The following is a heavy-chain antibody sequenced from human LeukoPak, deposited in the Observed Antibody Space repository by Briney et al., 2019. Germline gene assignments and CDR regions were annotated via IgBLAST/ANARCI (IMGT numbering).Heavy chain of an antibody. CDR1: GYIFTSYL. J-gene: IGHJ5*02. V-gene: IGHV5-51*01. Sequence: GESLKISCKGSGYIFTSYLIGWVRQMPGKGPEWMGIIYPVDSDTRYSPSFQGQVTISADKSISTAYLQWSSLKASDTAMYYCARQGCSGGSCYSNWFDPWGQGTLVTVSS. CDR2: IYPVDSDT. CDR3: ARQGCSGGSCYSNWFDP. D-gene: IGHD2-15*01.